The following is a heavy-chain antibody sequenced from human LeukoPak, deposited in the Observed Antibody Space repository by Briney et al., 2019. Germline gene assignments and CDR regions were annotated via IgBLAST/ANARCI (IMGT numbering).Heavy chain of an antibody. CDR2: ISYDGSNK. J-gene: IGHJ2*01. Sequence: GGSLRLSCAASGFTFSSYAMHWVRQAPGKGLEWVAVISYDGSNKYYADSVKGRFTISRDNSKNTLYLQMNSLRAEETAVYYCARDSIRYYDFWSGYYKNGEDWYFDLWGRGTLVTVSS. V-gene: IGHV3-30-3*01. D-gene: IGHD3-3*01. CDR3: ARDSIRYYDFWSGYYKNGEDWYFDL. CDR1: GFTFSSYA.